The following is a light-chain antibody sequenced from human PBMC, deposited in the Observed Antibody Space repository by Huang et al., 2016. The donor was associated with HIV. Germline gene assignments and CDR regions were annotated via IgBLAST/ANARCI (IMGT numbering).Light chain of an antibody. CDR1: QDISSY. CDR3: QQLNNSPLT. Sequence: IQLTQSPSSLSASVGDRVTITCRASQDISSYLAWNQQKPGKVPKLLIYAASTLQTGVPSRFSGSGSETDFTLTISSLQPEDFATYYCQQLNNSPLTFGGGTKVEIK. CDR2: AAS. V-gene: IGKV1-9*01. J-gene: IGKJ4*01.